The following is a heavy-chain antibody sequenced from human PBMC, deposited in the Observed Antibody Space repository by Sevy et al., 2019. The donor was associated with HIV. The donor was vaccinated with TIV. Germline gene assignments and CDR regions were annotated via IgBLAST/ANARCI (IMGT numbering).Heavy chain of an antibody. CDR3: ARHDGSTPEYIDS. V-gene: IGHV4-39*01. D-gene: IGHD2-2*01. CDR2: IYYSGST. J-gene: IGHJ4*02. CDR1: GASISSGYSY. Sequence: SETLSLTCTVSGASISSGYSYWGWIRQPPGKGLEWIGRIYYSGSTYYNPSLKTRVTISVDTSKSQFSLQVNSVTAADTAVYYCARHDGSTPEYIDSWGQGTLVTVSS.